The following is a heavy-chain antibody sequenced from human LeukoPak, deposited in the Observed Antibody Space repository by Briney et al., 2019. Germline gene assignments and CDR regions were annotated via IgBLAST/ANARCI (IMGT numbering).Heavy chain of an antibody. D-gene: IGHD5-18*01. CDR3: AREDTAMVIDY. V-gene: IGHV1-69*04. J-gene: IGHJ4*02. CDR2: IIPILGIA. Sequence: SVKVSCKASGGTFSSYAISWVRQAPGQGLEWMGRIIPILGIANYAQKFQGRVTITADKSTSTAYMELSSLRSEDTAVYYCAREDTAMVIDYWGQGTLATVSS. CDR1: GGTFSSYA.